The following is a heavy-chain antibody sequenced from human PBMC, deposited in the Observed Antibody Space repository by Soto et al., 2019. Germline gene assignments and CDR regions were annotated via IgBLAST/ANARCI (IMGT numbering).Heavy chain of an antibody. V-gene: IGHV4-30-4*01. Sequence: SETLSLTCAVSGVSINSGDYYWSWIRQPPGKGLEWIGYIYYSGSTYYNPSLKSRVTISVDTSKNQFSLKLSSVTAADTAVYYCARTTSYSGLGYWGQGTLVTVSS. CDR1: GVSINSGDYY. D-gene: IGHD5-12*01. CDR3: ARTTSYSGLGY. J-gene: IGHJ4*02. CDR2: IYYSGST.